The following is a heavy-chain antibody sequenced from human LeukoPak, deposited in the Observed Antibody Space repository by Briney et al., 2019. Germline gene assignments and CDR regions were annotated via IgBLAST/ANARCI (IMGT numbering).Heavy chain of an antibody. CDR1: GSSLSGLS. V-gene: IGHV1-24*01. CDR3: VTGDHSPYYFHY. D-gene: IGHD1-26*01. CDR2: FHPENDEI. J-gene: IGHJ4*02. Sequence: GASVKVSCTVSGSSLSGLSMHWVRHSRPKGLEWLGGFHPENDEIIYAENFQGRVTMTEDTSTDTAYMELRSLRSEGTAVYYCVTGDHSPYYFHYWGQGTLVTVSS.